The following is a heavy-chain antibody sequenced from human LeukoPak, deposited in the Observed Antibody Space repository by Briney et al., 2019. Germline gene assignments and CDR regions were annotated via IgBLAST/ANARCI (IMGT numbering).Heavy chain of an antibody. CDR2: IYHGDSDT. CDR3: AAHVDTAKEYY. D-gene: IGHD5-18*01. CDR1: GYRFTSYW. Sequence: GGALQISFKGSGYRFTSYWIGWGRPMPGKGLGWMGIIYHGDSDTRYSLSFQGQVTISADKSISTAYLQWSSLKASDTAMYYCAAHVDTAKEYYWGQGTLVTVSS. V-gene: IGHV5-51*01. J-gene: IGHJ4*02.